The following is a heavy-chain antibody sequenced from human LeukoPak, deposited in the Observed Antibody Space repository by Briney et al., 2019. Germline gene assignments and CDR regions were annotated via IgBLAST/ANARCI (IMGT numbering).Heavy chain of an antibody. CDR1: GYTFTSYG. Sequence: ASVKVSCKASGYTFTSYGISWVRQAPGQGLEWMGWMSAYNGNTNYAQNLQDRVYMNTDTSTTTAYMQLRSLRSDDTAVYYCARYPLSYSGNWHYYFDYWGQGTLVTVSS. CDR2: MSAYNGNT. J-gene: IGHJ4*02. V-gene: IGHV1-18*04. D-gene: IGHD6-13*01. CDR3: ARYPLSYSGNWHYYFDY.